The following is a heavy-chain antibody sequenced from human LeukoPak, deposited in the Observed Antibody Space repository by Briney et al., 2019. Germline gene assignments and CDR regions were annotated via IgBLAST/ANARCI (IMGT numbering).Heavy chain of an antibody. V-gene: IGHV3-23*01. CDR3: AKCMSSTGVCLNFDY. D-gene: IGHD2-21*02. Sequence: PGGSLRLSCEASGFTFFNYAMSWVRQAPRKGLQWVSGIGSDSATFYTDSVKGRFTISRDNSKNTVYLHIDSLGAEDTAVYYCAKCMSSTGVCLNFDYWGQGILVAVST. J-gene: IGHJ4*02. CDR1: GFTFFNYA. CDR2: IGSDSAT.